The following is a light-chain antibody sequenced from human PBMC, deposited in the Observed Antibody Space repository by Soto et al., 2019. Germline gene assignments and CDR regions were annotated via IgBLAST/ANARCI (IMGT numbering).Light chain of an antibody. Sequence: QLVLTQPPSVSGAPGQRVTISCTGSSSNIGAGYDVHWYQQLPGTAPKLLIYGSIVRPSGVPDRFSGSKSGTSASLAITGLQADDEADYYCQSYDSSLSGYVFGTGTKLTVL. CDR1: SSNIGAGYD. V-gene: IGLV1-40*01. CDR2: GSI. J-gene: IGLJ1*01. CDR3: QSYDSSLSGYV.